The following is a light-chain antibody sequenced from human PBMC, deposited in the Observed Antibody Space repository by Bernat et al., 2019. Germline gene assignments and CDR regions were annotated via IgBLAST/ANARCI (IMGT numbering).Light chain of an antibody. V-gene: IGLV2-14*01. CDR1: SSDVGGYNY. CDR3: SSYTSSSTYD. J-gene: IGLJ1*01. Sequence: QSALTQPASVSGSPGQSNTISCTGTSSDVGGYNYVSWYQQHPGKAPKLMIYDVSNRPSGVSNRFSGSKSGNTASLTISGLQAEDEADYYCSSYTSSSTYDFGTGTKVTVL. CDR2: DVS.